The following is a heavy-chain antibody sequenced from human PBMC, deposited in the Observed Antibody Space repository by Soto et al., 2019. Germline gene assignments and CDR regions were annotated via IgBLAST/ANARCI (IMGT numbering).Heavy chain of an antibody. CDR3: ARDHLAADY. J-gene: IGHJ4*02. D-gene: IGHD3-16*01. CDR2: IYSGGST. V-gene: IGHV3-66*01. CDR1: GFTVSTKY. Sequence: EVQLVESGGGLVQPGGSLRLSCAASGFTVSTKYMSWVRQAPGKGLEWVSVIYSGGSTFYADSVMGRFTISRDNSKNTETLQKNSPRAEDTAVYYCARDHLAADYWGQGTLVTVSS.